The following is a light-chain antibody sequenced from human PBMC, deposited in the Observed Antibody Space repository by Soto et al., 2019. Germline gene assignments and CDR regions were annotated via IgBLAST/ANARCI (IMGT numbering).Light chain of an antibody. CDR3: SIYTRRSTRV. CDR2: DVS. V-gene: IGLV2-14*01. J-gene: IGLJ2*01. Sequence: QSALTQPASVSGSPGQSITISCTGTSSDVGGYNYVSWYQQHPGKAPKLMIYDVSNRPSGVSNRFSGSKSGNTASLTISGLKVEDEADYNCSIYTRRSTRVFGGGTKVPFL. CDR1: SSDVGGYNY.